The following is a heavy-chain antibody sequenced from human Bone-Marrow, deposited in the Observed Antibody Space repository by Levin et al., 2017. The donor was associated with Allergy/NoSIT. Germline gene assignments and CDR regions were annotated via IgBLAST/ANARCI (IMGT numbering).Heavy chain of an antibody. J-gene: IGHJ4*02. CDR2: IIPLFGVP. CDR3: AFSLGDALYYFDY. CDR1: GGAFSTYA. Sequence: KISCKASGGAFSTYAISWVRQAPGQGLEWMGGIIPLFGVPNYAQKFRDRLTITADESTSMAYMELSSVTSEDTAVYYCAFSLGDALYYFDYWGQGTLVTVSS. V-gene: IGHV1-69*01. D-gene: IGHD2-21*02.